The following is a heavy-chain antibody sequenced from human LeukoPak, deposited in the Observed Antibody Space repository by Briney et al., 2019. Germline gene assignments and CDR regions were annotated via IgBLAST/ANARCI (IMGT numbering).Heavy chain of an antibody. D-gene: IGHD2-2*01. CDR2: ISWNSGSI. CDR1: GFTFDDYA. Sequence: PGRSLRLSCAASGFTFDDYAMHWVRQAPGKGLEWVSGISWNSGSIGYADSVKGRFTISRDSAKNSLYLQMNSLRAEDTALYYCAKDSPQYCSSTSCSSFDYWGQGTLVTVSS. J-gene: IGHJ4*02. V-gene: IGHV3-9*01. CDR3: AKDSPQYCSSTSCSSFDY.